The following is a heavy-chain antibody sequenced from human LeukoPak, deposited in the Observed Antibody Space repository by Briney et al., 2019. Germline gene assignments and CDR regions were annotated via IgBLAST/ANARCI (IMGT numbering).Heavy chain of an antibody. Sequence: ASVKVSCKASGYTFTSYGISWVRQAPGQRLEWMGWISAYNGNTNYAQKLQGRVTMTRDTSTSTVYMELSSLRSEDTAVYYCARDSRGTFPSPGMDVWGQGTTVTVSS. CDR2: ISAYNGNT. CDR3: ARDSRGTFPSPGMDV. V-gene: IGHV1-18*01. CDR1: GYTFTSYG. J-gene: IGHJ6*02. D-gene: IGHD1-1*01.